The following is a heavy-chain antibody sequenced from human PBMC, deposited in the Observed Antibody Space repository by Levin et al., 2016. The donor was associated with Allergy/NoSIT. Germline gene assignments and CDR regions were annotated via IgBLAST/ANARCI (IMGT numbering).Heavy chain of an antibody. CDR1: GYTFTSYY. CDR2: INAGNGNT. J-gene: IGHJ5*02. CDR3: ARDSYGSGSYYSPKWFDP. V-gene: IGHV1-3*01. Sequence: ASVKVSCKASGYTFTSYYMHWVRQAPGQRLEWMGWINAGNGNTKYSQKFQGRVTITRDTSASTAYMELSSLRSEDTAVYYCARDSYGSGSYYSPKWFDPWGQGTLVTVSS. D-gene: IGHD3-10*01.